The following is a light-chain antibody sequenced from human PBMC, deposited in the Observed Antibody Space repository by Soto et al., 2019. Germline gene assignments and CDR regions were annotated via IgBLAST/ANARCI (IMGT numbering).Light chain of an antibody. Sequence: DIQMTQSPSTLSASVGDRVTITCRASQSISSWLAWYQQKPGKAPKLLIYDASSLESGVPSRFSGSGSGTEFTLTISSLQSEDFAIYYCQRQSNWPRTFGQGTKV. CDR2: DAS. CDR1: QSISSW. V-gene: IGKV1-5*01. J-gene: IGKJ1*01. CDR3: QRQSNWPRT.